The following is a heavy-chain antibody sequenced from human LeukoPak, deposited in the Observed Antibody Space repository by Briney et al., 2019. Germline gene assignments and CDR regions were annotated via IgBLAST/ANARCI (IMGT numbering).Heavy chain of an antibody. D-gene: IGHD3-10*01. CDR1: GLTFSSTV. CDR3: ARDRRYDGSGSAENNCFDP. J-gene: IGHJ5*02. Sequence: GRSLRLSCAASGLTFSSTVMHWVRQAPGKGLEWVAVTSYDGRNNYYADYVKGRFTVSRDNSKNTLYLQMNSLRADDTAVYYCARDRRYDGSGSAENNCFDPWGQGTLVTVSS. CDR2: TSYDGRNN. V-gene: IGHV3-30*01.